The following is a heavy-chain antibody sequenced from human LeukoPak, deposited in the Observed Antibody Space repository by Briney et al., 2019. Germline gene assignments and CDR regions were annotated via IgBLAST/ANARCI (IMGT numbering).Heavy chain of an antibody. V-gene: IGHV3-21*01. CDR1: GFTFSSYS. CDR3: ARDLGIAASYPFDY. CDR2: ISSSSSYI. Sequence: GGSLRLSCAASGFTFSSYSMNWVRQAPGKGLEWVSSISSSSSYIYYADSVKGRFTISRDNAKNSLYLQMNSLRAEDTALYYCARDLGIAASYPFDYWGQGTLVTVSS. D-gene: IGHD6-6*01. J-gene: IGHJ4*02.